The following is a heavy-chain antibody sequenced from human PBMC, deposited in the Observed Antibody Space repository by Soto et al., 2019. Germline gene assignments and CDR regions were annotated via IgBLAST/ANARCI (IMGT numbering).Heavy chain of an antibody. V-gene: IGHV3-74*01. CDR2: INSDGSST. CDR3: ARGGVNYYFKFDY. CDR1: GFTFSSYW. D-gene: IGHD2-8*02. J-gene: IGHJ4*02. Sequence: PGGSLRLSCAASGFTFSSYWMHWVRQAPGKGLVWVSRINSDGSSTSYADSVKGRFTISRDNAKNTLYLQMNSLRAEDTAVYYCARGGVNYYFKFDYWGQGTLVTVSS.